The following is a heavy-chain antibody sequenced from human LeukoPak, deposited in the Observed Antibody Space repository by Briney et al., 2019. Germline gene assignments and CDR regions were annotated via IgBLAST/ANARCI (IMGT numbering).Heavy chain of an antibody. CDR3: ARHSRHCSGGSCYSYDY. V-gene: IGHV4-39*01. Sequence: SETLSLTCTVSGGSISSSSYYWGWIRQPPGKGLEWIGSIYYSGSTYYNPSLKSRVTISVDTSKNQFSLKLSSVTAADTAVYYCARHSRHCSGGSCYSYDYWGQGTPVTVSS. CDR1: GGSISSSSYY. J-gene: IGHJ4*02. D-gene: IGHD2-15*01. CDR2: IYYSGST.